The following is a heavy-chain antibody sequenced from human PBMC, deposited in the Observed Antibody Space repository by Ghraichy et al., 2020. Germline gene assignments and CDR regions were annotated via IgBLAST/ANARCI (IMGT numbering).Heavy chain of an antibody. V-gene: IGHV4-39*01. CDR3: ARQESAAAGTLFDY. CDR2: IYYSGST. Sequence: SETLSLTCTVSGGSISSSSYYWGWIRQPPGKGLEWIGSIYYSGSTYYNPSLKSRVTISVDTSKNQFSLKLSSVTAADTAVYYCARQESAAAGTLFDYWGQGTLVTVSS. CDR1: GGSISSSSYY. J-gene: IGHJ4*02. D-gene: IGHD6-13*01.